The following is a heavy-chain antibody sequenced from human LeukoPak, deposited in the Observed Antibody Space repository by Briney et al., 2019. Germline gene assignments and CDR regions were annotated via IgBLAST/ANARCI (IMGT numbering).Heavy chain of an antibody. CDR2: ISAYNGNT. D-gene: IGHD6-19*01. CDR1: GYTFTNYV. CDR3: AREEVRRAVAGYFDY. J-gene: IGHJ4*02. V-gene: IGHV1-18*01. Sequence: ASVKVSCKASGYTFTNYVISWVRQAPGQGLEWMGWISAYNGNTNYAQKLQGRVTMTTDTSTSTAYMELRSLRSDDTAVYYCAREEVRRAVAGYFDYWGQGTLVTLSS.